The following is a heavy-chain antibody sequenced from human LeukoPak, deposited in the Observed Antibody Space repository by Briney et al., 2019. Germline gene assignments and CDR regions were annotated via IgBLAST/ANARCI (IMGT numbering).Heavy chain of an antibody. D-gene: IGHD6-13*01. J-gene: IGHJ6*03. Sequence: QPGGSLRLSCAASGFTFSSYEMNWVRQAPGKGLEWVSYISSSGSTIYYADSVKGRFTISRDNAKNSLYLQMNSLRAEDTAVYYCARTYSSSRGYYYMDVWGKGTTVTISS. V-gene: IGHV3-48*03. CDR2: ISSSGSTI. CDR1: GFTFSSYE. CDR3: ARTYSSSRGYYYMDV.